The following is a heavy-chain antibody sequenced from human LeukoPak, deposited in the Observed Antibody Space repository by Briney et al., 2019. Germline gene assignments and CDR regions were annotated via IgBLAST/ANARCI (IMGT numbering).Heavy chain of an antibody. CDR2: ISESSIYI. CDR1: GFTFSSYT. CDR3: ARSYYDSSGYPHSDLDY. J-gene: IGHJ4*02. Sequence: GGSLRLSCAGSGFTFSSYTMNWVRHAPGKGLEWVSSISESSIYINYADSVKGRFTISRDNAKYSLYLQMTSLRAEDTAVYYCARSYYDSSGYPHSDLDYWGQGTLVTVSS. D-gene: IGHD3-22*01. V-gene: IGHV3-21*01.